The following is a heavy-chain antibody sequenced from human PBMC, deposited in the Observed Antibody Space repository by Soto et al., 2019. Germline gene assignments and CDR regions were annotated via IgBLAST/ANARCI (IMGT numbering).Heavy chain of an antibody. Sequence: ASVKVSCKASGYTFTSYYMHWVRQAPGQGLEWMGIINPSGGNTSYAQKFQGRVTMTRDTSTSTVYMELSSLRSEDTAVYYCARDSRSIVVVAATPAFDYWGQGTQVTVSS. V-gene: IGHV1-46*01. CDR2: INPSGGNT. CDR1: GYTFTSYY. D-gene: IGHD2-15*01. CDR3: ARDSRSIVVVAATPAFDY. J-gene: IGHJ4*01.